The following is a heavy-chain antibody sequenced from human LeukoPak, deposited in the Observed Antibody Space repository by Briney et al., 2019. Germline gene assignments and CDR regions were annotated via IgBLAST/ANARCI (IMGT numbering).Heavy chain of an antibody. CDR1: GFTFSSYS. V-gene: IGHV3-48*01. CDR3: ARELRLGELPYYFDY. D-gene: IGHD3-16*01. CDR2: ISSSSSTI. Sequence: GGSLRLSCAASGFTFSSYSMNWVRQAPGKGLEWVSYISSSSSTIYYVDSVKGRFTISRDNSKNTLYLQMNSLRAEDTAVYYCARELRLGELPYYFDYWGQGTLVTVSS. J-gene: IGHJ4*02.